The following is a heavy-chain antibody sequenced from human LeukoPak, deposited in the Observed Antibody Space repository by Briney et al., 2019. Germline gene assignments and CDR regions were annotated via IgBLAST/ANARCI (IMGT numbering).Heavy chain of an antibody. V-gene: IGHV3-30*04. J-gene: IGHJ3*02. CDR3: ARVRWDWNDAFDI. D-gene: IGHD1-1*01. CDR2: ISYDGSNK. Sequence: GGSLRLSCAASGFTFSSYAMHWVRQAPGKGLEWVAVISYDGSNKYYADSVKGRFTISRDNSKNTLYLQMNSLRAEDTAVYYCARVRWDWNDAFDIWGQGTMVTVSS. CDR1: GFTFSSYA.